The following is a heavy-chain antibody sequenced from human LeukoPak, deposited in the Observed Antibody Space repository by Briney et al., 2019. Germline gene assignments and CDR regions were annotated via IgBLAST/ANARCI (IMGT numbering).Heavy chain of an antibody. J-gene: IGHJ4*02. D-gene: IGHD5-18*01. CDR2: LNPSGGGT. CDR3: ARGGGEDTGMIHDY. CDR1: GYTFTIYY. V-gene: IGHV1-46*01. Sequence: ASVKVSCKASGYTFTIYYMHWVRQTPGQGLEWMGILNPSGGGTSYAQKFQGRVTMTRDTSTSTVYMELSSLRSEDTAVYYCARGGGEDTGMIHDYWGQGTLVTVSS.